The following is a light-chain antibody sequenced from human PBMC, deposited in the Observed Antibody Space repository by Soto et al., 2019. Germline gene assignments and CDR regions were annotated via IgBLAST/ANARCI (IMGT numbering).Light chain of an antibody. CDR3: QHYGDSSWT. J-gene: IGKJ1*01. CDR1: QSVSSNY. V-gene: IGKV3-20*01. CDR2: GAS. Sequence: EIVLTQSPGTLSLSPGERATLSCRAGQSVSSNYLAWYQRTPGQAPRLLIYGASSRATGIPDRFSGSGSGTDFTLTISRLEPDDFAVYYCQHYGDSSWTFGQGTKVEIK.